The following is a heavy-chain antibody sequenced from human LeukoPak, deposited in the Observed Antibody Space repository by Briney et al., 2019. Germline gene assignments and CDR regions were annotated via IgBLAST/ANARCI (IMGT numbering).Heavy chain of an antibody. CDR3: ARSTQKNKKYSHPATYYFDY. J-gene: IGHJ4*02. CDR2: ISSSSSYI. Sequence: GGSLRLSCAASGSTFSSYSMTWVRQAPGKGLEWVSSISSSSSYIYYADSVKGRFTISRDNAKNSLYLQMNSLRAEDTAVYYCARSTQKNKKYSHPATYYFDYWGQGTLVTVSS. CDR1: GSTFSSYS. D-gene: IGHD6-6*01. V-gene: IGHV3-21*01.